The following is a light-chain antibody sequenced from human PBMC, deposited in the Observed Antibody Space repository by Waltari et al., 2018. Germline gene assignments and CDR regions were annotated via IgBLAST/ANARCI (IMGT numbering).Light chain of an antibody. Sequence: QAVVTQEPSVTVSPGGTVTLTCGSSTGAVTSSHYPYWFQQKPGQPPRTLVYETSNKHSGTPARFSGSAVGGKAALTLSGPLPEDEAEYYCLLHYSGPRVFGGGTKVTVL. V-gene: IGLV7-46*01. CDR1: TGAVTSSHY. CDR3: LLHYSGPRV. CDR2: ETS. J-gene: IGLJ2*01.